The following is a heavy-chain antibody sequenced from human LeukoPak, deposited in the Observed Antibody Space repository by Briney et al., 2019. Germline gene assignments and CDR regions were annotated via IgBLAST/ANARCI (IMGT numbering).Heavy chain of an antibody. D-gene: IGHD4-17*01. CDR1: GFTFSSYW. CDR3: ARDYGDYGEYFQH. CDR2: IKQDGSEK. Sequence: GGSLRLSCAASGFTFSSYWMSWVRQAPGKGLEWVANIKQDGSEKYYVDSVKGRFTISRDNAKNSLYLQMNSLRAEDTAVYYCARDYGDYGEYFQHWGQGTLVTVSS. J-gene: IGHJ1*01. V-gene: IGHV3-7*01.